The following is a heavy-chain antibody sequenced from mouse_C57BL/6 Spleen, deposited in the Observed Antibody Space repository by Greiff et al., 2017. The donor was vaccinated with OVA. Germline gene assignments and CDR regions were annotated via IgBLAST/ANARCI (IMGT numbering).Heavy chain of an antibody. J-gene: IGHJ2*01. CDR1: GFTFTDYY. Sequence: EVQLQQSGPVLVKPGPSVKISCKASGFTFTDYYMHWVKQSHGKSLEWIGLVYPYNGGTSYNQKFKGKATLTVDTSSSTAYMELNSLTSEDSAVYYCARSRITTVVATDFDYWGQGTTLTVSS. CDR3: ARSRITTVVATDFDY. D-gene: IGHD1-1*01. CDR2: VYPYNGGT. V-gene: IGHV1-36*01.